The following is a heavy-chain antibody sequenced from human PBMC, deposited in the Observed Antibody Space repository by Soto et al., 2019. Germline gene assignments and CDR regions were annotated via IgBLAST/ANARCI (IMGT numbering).Heavy chain of an antibody. J-gene: IGHJ3*02. V-gene: IGHV4-59*01. Sequence: QVQLQESGPGLVKPSETLSLTCTVSGGSISSYYWSWIRQPPGKGLEWIGYIYYSGSTNYNPSLKSXXTXSVXTSKNQFSLKLSSVTAADTAVYYCARGWSMDAFDIWGQGTMVTVSS. CDR2: IYYSGST. CDR3: ARGWSMDAFDI. CDR1: GGSISSYY.